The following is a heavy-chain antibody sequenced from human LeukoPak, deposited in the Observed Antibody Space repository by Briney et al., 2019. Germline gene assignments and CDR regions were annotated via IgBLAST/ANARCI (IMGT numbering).Heavy chain of an antibody. CDR2: FYHGDGST. V-gene: IGHV4-38-2*02. CDR1: GYSISSGYY. CDR3: ARGLARGSSSTY. J-gene: IGHJ4*01. D-gene: IGHD6-6*01. Sequence: PSETLSLTCTVSGYSISSGYYWGWVRQPPGKGLEWIGSFYHGDGSTYYNPSLNSRVTISVDTSKNQFSLRLTSLTATDTAVYYCARGLARGSSSTYWGHGSLVTVSS.